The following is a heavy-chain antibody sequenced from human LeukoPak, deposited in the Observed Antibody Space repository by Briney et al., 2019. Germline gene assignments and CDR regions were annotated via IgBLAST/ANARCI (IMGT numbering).Heavy chain of an antibody. D-gene: IGHD3-22*01. J-gene: IGHJ4*02. Sequence: PGGSLRLSCAASGFTLSSYGMYWVRQAPGKGLEWVAFIRNDGSNKYYADSVKGRFTISRDNSKNTLYLQMSSLRAEDTAMYYCAKEYGSYYDSSRLIDYWGRGTLVTVSS. V-gene: IGHV3-30*02. CDR1: GFTLSSYG. CDR2: IRNDGSNK. CDR3: AKEYGSYYDSSRLIDY.